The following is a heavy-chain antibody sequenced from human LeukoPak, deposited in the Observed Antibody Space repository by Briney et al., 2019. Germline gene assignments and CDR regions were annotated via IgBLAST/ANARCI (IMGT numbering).Heavy chain of an antibody. V-gene: IGHV1-2*02. D-gene: IGHD5-12*01. J-gene: IGHJ5*02. CDR3: ARDRLRTNWFDP. CDR2: INPNSGGT. CDR1: GYTFTSYY. Sequence: ASVKVSCKASGYTFTSYYMHWVRQAPGQGLEWMGWINPNSGGTNYAQKFQGRVTMTRDTSISTAYMELSRLRSDDTAVYYCARDRLRTNWFDPWGQGTLVTVSS.